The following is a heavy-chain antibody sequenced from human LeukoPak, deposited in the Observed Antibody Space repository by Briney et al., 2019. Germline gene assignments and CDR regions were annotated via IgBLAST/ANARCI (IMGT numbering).Heavy chain of an antibody. J-gene: IGHJ4*02. CDR3: ARAATMIVVVPHFDY. V-gene: IGHV1-46*01. D-gene: IGHD3-22*01. CDR2: INPSAGST. CDR1: GYTFTSYY. Sequence: VASVKVSCKASGYTFTSYYIHWVRQAPGQGLEWMGIINPSAGSTSYAQKFQGRVTMTRDTSTSTVYMELSSLRSEDTAVYYCARAATMIVVVPHFDYWGQGTLVTVSS.